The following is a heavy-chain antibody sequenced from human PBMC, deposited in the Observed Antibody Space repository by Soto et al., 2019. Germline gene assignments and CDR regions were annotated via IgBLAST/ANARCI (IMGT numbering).Heavy chain of an antibody. CDR3: GSTNYNPSLKSRVTISVDTSKNQFSLKLSSVTAADTAVYYCASQRYYDYIWGSYRLTSTWYYMDV. D-gene: IGHD3-10*01. Sequence: GGSLRLSCAGSGFSFTRHSMNWVRQAPGKGLEWVSSIHFSGNGIFYAASVRGRFTISRDTAENSLFLQMNSLRADDTAIYYSGSTNYNPSLKSRVTISVDTSKNQFSLKLSSVTAADTAVYYCASQRYYDYIWGSYRLTSTWYYMDVWGKGTTVTVSS. CDR2: IHFSGNGI. CDR1: GFSFTRHS. J-gene: IGHJ6*03. V-gene: IGHV3-21*01.